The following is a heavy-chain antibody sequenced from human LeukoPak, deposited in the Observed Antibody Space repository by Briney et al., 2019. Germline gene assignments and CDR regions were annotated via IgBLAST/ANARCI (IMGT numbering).Heavy chain of an antibody. CDR3: AKDISEARDYFDY. CDR2: ISGNGGST. CDR1: GFTFSSYA. V-gene: IGHV3-23*01. Sequence: GGSLRLSCAASGFTFSSYAMSWVRQAPVKGLEWVSAISGNGGSTYYADSVKGRFTISRDNSKNTLSLQMNSLRAEDTAVYYCAKDISEARDYFDYWGQGTLVTVSS. J-gene: IGHJ4*02.